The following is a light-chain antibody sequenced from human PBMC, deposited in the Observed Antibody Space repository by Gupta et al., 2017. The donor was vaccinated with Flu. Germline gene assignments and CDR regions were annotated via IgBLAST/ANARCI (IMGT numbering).Light chain of an antibody. CDR3: QQYHNCPRT. J-gene: IGKJ1*01. V-gene: IGKV3-15*01. Sequence: PATLPAAPSSSTTRPCRASEGVSNNLAWFQQKQGQAPRLLIFGASFRVTGVPDRFSGSGSGTEFTLTISGLQAEDFAVYYCQQYHNCPRTFGQGTRVDIK. CDR2: GAS. CDR1: EGVSNN.